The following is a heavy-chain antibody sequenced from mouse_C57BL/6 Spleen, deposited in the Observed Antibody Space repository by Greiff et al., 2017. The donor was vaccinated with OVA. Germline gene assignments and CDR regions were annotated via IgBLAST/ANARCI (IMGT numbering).Heavy chain of an antibody. CDR3: ARRATGTNYFDY. CDR2: IYPSDSET. J-gene: IGHJ2*01. D-gene: IGHD4-1*02. CDR1: GYTFTSYW. V-gene: IGHV1-61*01. Sequence: VKLQQPGAELVRPGSSVKLSCKASGYTFTSYWMDWVKQRPGQGLEWIGNIYPSDSETHYNQKFKDKATLTVDKSSSTAYMQLSSLTSEDSAVYYCARRATGTNYFDYWGQGTTLTVSS.